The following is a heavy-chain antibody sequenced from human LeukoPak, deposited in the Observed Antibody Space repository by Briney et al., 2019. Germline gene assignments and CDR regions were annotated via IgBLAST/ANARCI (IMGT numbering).Heavy chain of an antibody. CDR3: ASRSGSTPYYVDY. CDR1: GYTFTSQG. D-gene: IGHD3-3*01. J-gene: IGHJ4*02. Sequence: ASVKVSCKASGYTFTSQGISWVRQAPAQGLEWMGWINTYNGKPNYAQKLQDRVTMTTDTSTSTAYMELSSLRSDDTAVYYCASRSGSTPYYVDYWGQGTLVTVSS. V-gene: IGHV1-18*01. CDR2: INTYNGKP.